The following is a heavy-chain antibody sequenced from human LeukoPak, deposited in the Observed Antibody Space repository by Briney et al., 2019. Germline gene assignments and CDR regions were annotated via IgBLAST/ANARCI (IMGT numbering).Heavy chain of an antibody. Sequence: PSETLSLTCTVSGGSISSSSYYWGWIRQPPGKGLEWIGSIYYSGSTYYNPSLKSRVTISVDTSKNQFSLKLSSVTAADTAVYYCARDGQVPGLLNWYFDLWGRGTLVTVSS. V-gene: IGHV4-39*07. CDR1: GGSISSSSYY. J-gene: IGHJ2*01. CDR2: IYYSGST. CDR3: ARDGQVPGLLNWYFDL. D-gene: IGHD2-15*01.